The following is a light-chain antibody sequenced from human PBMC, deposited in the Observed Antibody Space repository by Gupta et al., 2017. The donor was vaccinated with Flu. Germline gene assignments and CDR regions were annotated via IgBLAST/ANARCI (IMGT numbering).Light chain of an antibody. CDR1: QSVSGN. V-gene: IGKV3-15*01. CDR3: QQYNNWPGT. Sequence: EIVMTQSPGTLSVSPGGRASLFCRASQSVSGNLAWYQQKPGQAPRLLIYAASTRAPGVPARFSGSGSGTDFTLTITTLQSEDFAVYHCQQYNNWPGTFGPGTILDIK. CDR2: AAS. J-gene: IGKJ3*01.